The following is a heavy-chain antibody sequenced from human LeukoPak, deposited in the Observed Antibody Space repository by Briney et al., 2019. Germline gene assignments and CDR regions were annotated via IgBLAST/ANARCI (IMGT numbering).Heavy chain of an antibody. V-gene: IGHV1-69*05. J-gene: IGHJ4*02. Sequence: SVKVSCKASGTTFSRSAISWVRQAPGQGLEWMGGVMPILGTTNYAQKFQDRVSITTDESTSTAYMEVSSLRSVDTAVYYCARDDGSATLGFDSWGQGTLVTVSS. CDR1: GTTFSRSA. D-gene: IGHD1-26*01. CDR3: ARDDGSATLGFDS. CDR2: VMPILGTT.